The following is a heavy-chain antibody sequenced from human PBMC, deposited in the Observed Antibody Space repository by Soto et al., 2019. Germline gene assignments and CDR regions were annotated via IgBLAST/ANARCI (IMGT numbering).Heavy chain of an antibody. J-gene: IGHJ6*03. V-gene: IGHV3-15*01. Sequence: EVQLVESGGGLIKPGGSLRLSCAASGFIFSDAWMSWVRQAPGQGLEWVGRSKSKTDGGTIAYGAPVKVRFTISRDDSKYTRYLQISSLKAELTGVYCLTTEGFGNSAAGPSYYLDGWRTGTTVTVTS. CDR1: GFIFSDAW. CDR2: SKSKTDGGTI. CDR3: TTEGFGNSAAGPSYYLDG. D-gene: IGHD1-1*01.